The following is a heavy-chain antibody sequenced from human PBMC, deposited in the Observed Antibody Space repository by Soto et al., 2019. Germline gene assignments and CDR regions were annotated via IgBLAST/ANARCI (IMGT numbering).Heavy chain of an antibody. CDR3: ATLPYNRNFDF. V-gene: IGHV3-15*01. CDR2: IKSRTHGGTA. D-gene: IGHD1-1*01. CDR1: VFTFINAW. Sequence: GWSLRLSCASSVFTFINAWIKWVRQAPGKGLEWVGRIKSRTHGGTADYGAPVKGRFTISRDDSENMLFLQMNSLRTEDTAVYYCATLPYNRNFDFWGQGTLVTVSS. J-gene: IGHJ4*02.